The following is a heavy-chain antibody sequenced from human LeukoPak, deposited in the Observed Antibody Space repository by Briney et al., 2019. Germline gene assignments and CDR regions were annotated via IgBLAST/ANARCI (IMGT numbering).Heavy chain of an antibody. CDR2: IYSSGST. D-gene: IGHD6-13*01. CDR3: ARVPVGGGAAAGTWAYYYYYYMDV. Sequence: SETLSLTCTVSGGSISSGSYYWSWIRQPAGKGLEWIGRIYSSGSTNYNPSLKSRVTISVDTSKNQFSLKLRSVTAADTAVYYCARVPVGGGAAAGTWAYYYYYYMDVWGKGTTVTVSS. J-gene: IGHJ6*03. CDR1: GGSISSGSYY. V-gene: IGHV4-61*02.